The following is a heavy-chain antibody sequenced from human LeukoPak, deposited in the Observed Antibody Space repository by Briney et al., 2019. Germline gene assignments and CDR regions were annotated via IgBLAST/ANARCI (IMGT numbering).Heavy chain of an antibody. CDR1: GGSVTTYY. Sequence: SETLSLTCTVSGGSVTTYYWSWIRQPAEKGLEWIGRIYASGTTNYNPSLKSRVSISMDTSKNQFSLKLTSVTAADTAVYYCARGSGYINFDYWGQGTLVTVSS. CDR2: IYASGTT. V-gene: IGHV4-4*07. CDR3: ARGSGYINFDY. D-gene: IGHD6-25*01. J-gene: IGHJ4*02.